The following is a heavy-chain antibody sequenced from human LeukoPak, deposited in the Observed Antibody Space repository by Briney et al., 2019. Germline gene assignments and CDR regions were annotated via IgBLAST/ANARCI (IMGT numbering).Heavy chain of an antibody. J-gene: IGHJ4*02. CDR1: GFSVSSNY. D-gene: IGHD1-20*01. Sequence: PGGSLRLSCAASGFSVSSNYMSWVRQAPGKGLEWVSVIYSGGSTYYADSVKGRFTISRDDSKNTLYLQMNSLRAEDTAVYYCARDTGHGDNWNDGRDYWGQGTLVTVSS. CDR3: ARDTGHGDNWNDGRDY. V-gene: IGHV3-66*01. CDR2: IYSGGST.